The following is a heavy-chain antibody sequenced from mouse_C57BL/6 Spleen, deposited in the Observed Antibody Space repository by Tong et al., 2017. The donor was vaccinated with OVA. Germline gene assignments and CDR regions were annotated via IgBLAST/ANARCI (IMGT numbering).Heavy chain of an antibody. CDR3: ARGGYSLYYYAMDY. CDR1: GFTFSDYG. V-gene: IGHV5-17*01. D-gene: IGHD6-2*01. Sequence: EVQLQESGGGLVKPGGSLKLSCAASGFTFSDYGMHWVRQAPEKGLEWVAYISSGSSTIYYADTVKGRFTISRDNAKNTLFLQMTSLRSEDTAMYYCARGGYSLYYYAMDYWGQGTSVTVSS. J-gene: IGHJ4*01. CDR2: ISSGSSTI.